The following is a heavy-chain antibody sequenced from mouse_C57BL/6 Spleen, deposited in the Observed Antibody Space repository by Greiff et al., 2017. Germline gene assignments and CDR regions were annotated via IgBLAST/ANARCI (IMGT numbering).Heavy chain of an antibody. J-gene: IGHJ4*01. D-gene: IGHD2-4*01. CDR1: GYTFTSYW. Sequence: QVQLQQPGAELVKPGASVKLSCKASGYTFTSYWMHWVKQRPGRGLEWIGRIDPNSGGTKYNEKFKSKATLTVDKPSSTAYMQLSSLTSEDSAVSYCARAEITTFYYAMDYWGQGTSVTVSS. V-gene: IGHV1-72*01. CDR3: ARAEITTFYYAMDY. CDR2: IDPNSGGT.